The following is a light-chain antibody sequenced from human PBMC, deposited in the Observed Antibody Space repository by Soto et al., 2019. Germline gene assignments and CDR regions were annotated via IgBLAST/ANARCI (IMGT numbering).Light chain of an antibody. J-gene: IGKJ2*01. V-gene: IGKV1-27*01. CDR2: AAS. CDR3: QRYDNVPLA. CDR1: QGIANY. Sequence: DFQMTQSPSSLSASVGDRVTITCRASQGIANYLAWYQQKPGRAPKLVIYAASTLQSGVPSRFSGSGSGTDFPRTISSPQAEDVATYYCQRYDNVPLAFGQGTKLEIK.